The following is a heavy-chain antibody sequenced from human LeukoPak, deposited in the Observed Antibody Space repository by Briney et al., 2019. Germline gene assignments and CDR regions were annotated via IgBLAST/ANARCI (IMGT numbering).Heavy chain of an antibody. V-gene: IGHV3-30-3*01. D-gene: IGHD4-17*01. CDR3: TRGRDDYGDYGGVY. Sequence: GGSLRLSCAASGFTFSSYAMHWVRQAPGKGLEWVAVISYDGSNKYYADSVKGRFTISRDNSKNTLYLQMNSLRAEDTAVYYCTRGRDDYGDYGGVYWGQGTLVTVSS. CDR2: ISYDGSNK. CDR1: GFTFSSYA. J-gene: IGHJ4*02.